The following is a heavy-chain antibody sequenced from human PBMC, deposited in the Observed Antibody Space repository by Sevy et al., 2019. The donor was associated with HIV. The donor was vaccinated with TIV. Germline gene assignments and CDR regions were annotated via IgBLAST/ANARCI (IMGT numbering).Heavy chain of an antibody. Sequence: GGSLRLSCAASGFTFSSYSMNWVRQAPGKGLEWVSYISSSSSTIYYADSVKGRFTISRDNAKNSLYLQMNSLRAEDTAVYYCARAAIYDSCYNWFDPWGQGTLVTVSS. V-gene: IGHV3-48*01. CDR1: GFTFSSYS. CDR3: ARAAIYDSCYNWFDP. CDR2: ISSSSSTI. J-gene: IGHJ5*02. D-gene: IGHD3-22*01.